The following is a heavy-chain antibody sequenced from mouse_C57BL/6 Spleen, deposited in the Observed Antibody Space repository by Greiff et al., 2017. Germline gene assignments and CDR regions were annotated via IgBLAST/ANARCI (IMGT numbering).Heavy chain of an antibody. D-gene: IGHD2-4*01. CDR3: ARRNYDYDRLAD. CDR2: IYPSDSET. CDR1: GYTFTSSW. J-gene: IGHJ3*01. V-gene: IGHV1-61*01. Sequence: QVQLQQPGAELVRPGSSVKLSCKASGYTFTSSWMGWVQQRPGQGLEWICNIYPSDSETHYNQKFKDKATLTVDKSSSTAYMHLSSLTSEDSAVYYCARRNYDYDRLADWGQGTLVTVSA.